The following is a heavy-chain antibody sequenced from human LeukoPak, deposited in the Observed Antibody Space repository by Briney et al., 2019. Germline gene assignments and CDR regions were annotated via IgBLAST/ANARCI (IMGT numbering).Heavy chain of an antibody. J-gene: IGHJ5*02. CDR1: GFPLSSYA. CDR2: TSSSDAGT. Sequence: GGSLRLSCAVSGFPLSSYAMSWVRQAPGKGLEWVSATSSSDAGTYHAASVRDRFTISRDNSKNTLYLQMSSLRAEDTAVYYCAKKYNTGLDPWGQGTLVTVSS. D-gene: IGHD1-14*01. CDR3: AKKYNTGLDP. V-gene: IGHV3-23*01.